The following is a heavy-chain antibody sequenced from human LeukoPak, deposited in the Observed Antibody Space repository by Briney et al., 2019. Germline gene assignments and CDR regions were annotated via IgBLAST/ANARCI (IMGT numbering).Heavy chain of an antibody. D-gene: IGHD6-19*01. Sequence: SETLSLTCAVYGGSFSGYYWSWIRQPPGKGLAWIGEINHSGSTNYNPSLKSRVTISVDTSKNQFSLKLSSVTAADTAVYYCARGARGYSSGWYGYWGQGTLVTVSS. V-gene: IGHV4-34*01. J-gene: IGHJ4*02. CDR2: INHSGST. CDR3: ARGARGYSSGWYGY. CDR1: GGSFSGYY.